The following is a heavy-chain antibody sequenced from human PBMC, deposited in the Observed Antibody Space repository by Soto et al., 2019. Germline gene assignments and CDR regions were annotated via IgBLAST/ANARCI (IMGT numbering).Heavy chain of an antibody. CDR1: GFTFSSYG. CDR2: IWYDGSNK. Sequence: PGGSLRLSCAASGFTFSSYGMHWVRQAPGKGLEWVAVIWYDGSNKYYADSVKGRFTISRDNSKNTLYLQMNSLRAEDTAVYYCVKGDREAATIAGAFHIWGRGTAVTVSS. V-gene: IGHV3-33*06. J-gene: IGHJ3*02. D-gene: IGHD1-26*01. CDR3: VKGDREAATIAGAFHI.